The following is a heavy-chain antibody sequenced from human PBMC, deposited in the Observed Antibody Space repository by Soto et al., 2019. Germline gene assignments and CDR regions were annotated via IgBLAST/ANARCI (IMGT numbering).Heavy chain of an antibody. D-gene: IGHD6-25*01. CDR1: GFLFNRYW. Sequence: EVQLEASGGGLVQPGGSRRLSCEASGFLFNRYWMHWVRQVPGKGLEWLSRIDSDGRGTIYADSVKGRFTISRDNAKKTLYLQMNSLRAEDTAVYYCVRVSGYDLTPFDYWGPGNPVTVSS. J-gene: IGHJ4*02. CDR2: IDSDGRGT. CDR3: VRVSGYDLTPFDY. V-gene: IGHV3-74*01.